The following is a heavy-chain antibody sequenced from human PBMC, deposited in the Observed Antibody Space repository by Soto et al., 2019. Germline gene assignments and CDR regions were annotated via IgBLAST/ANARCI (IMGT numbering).Heavy chain of an antibody. V-gene: IGHV3-30-3*01. D-gene: IGHD2-8*01. J-gene: IGHJ4*02. CDR2: ISYDGSNK. CDR3: ARDGVSRWLAYYFDY. Sequence: QVQLVESGGGVVQPGRSLRLSCAASGFTFSRYAMHWVRQAPGKGLEWVAVISYDGSNKYYADSVKGRFTISRDNSKNTLYLQMNSLRAEDTAVYYCARDGVSRWLAYYFDYWGQGTLVTVSS. CDR1: GFTFSRYA.